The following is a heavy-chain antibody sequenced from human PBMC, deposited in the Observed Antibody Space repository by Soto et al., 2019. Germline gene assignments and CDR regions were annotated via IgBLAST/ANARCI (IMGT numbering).Heavy chain of an antibody. CDR3: ARGWGNEDIYYYYSMDV. CDR1: GYTFTSYA. Sequence: QVQLVQSGAEVKKPGASVKVSCKASGYTFTSYAMHWVRQAPGQRLEWMGWINAGNGNTKYSQKFQGRVTITRDTSASTAYMELSSLRSEDTAVYYCARGWGNEDIYYYYSMDVWGKGTTVTVSS. J-gene: IGHJ6*03. CDR2: INAGNGNT. D-gene: IGHD7-27*01. V-gene: IGHV1-3*01.